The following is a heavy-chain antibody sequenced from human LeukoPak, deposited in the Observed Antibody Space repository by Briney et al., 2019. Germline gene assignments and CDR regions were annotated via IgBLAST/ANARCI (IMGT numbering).Heavy chain of an antibody. CDR1: GGSISSSNW. J-gene: IGHJ4*02. V-gene: IGHV4-4*02. CDR3: ARLYYYGSGSYLDY. Sequence: PSGILSLTCAVSGGSISSSNWWSWVRQPPGKGLEWIGEIYHSGSTNYNPSLKSRVTISVDKSKNQFSLKLSSVTAADTAVYYCARLYYYGSGSYLDYWGQGTLVTVSS. D-gene: IGHD3-10*01. CDR2: IYHSGST.